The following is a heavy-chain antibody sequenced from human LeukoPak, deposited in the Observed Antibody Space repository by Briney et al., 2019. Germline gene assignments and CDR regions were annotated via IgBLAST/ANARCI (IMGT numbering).Heavy chain of an antibody. D-gene: IGHD3-22*01. CDR2: ISSSSSYI. J-gene: IGHJ1*01. V-gene: IGHV3-21*01. CDR1: GFTFSSYS. CDR3: ARGIGYYDSSGYYYVYFQH. Sequence: KTGGSLRLSCAASGFTFSSYSMNWVRQAPGKGLEWVSSISSSSSYIYYADSVKGRFTISRDNAKNSLYLQMNSLRAEDTAVYYCARGIGYYDSSGYYYVYFQHWGQGTLVTVSS.